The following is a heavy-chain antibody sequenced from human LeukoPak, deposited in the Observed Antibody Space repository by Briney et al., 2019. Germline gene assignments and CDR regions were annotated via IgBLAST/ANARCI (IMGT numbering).Heavy chain of an antibody. J-gene: IGHJ4*02. V-gene: IGHV4-59*01. CDR3: ARNGAPGYNFLDY. Sequence: KPSETLSLTCTVSGGSISSYYWSWIRQPPGKGLEWIGYIYYSGSTNYNPSLKSRVTISVDTSKNQFSLKLSSVTAADTAVYYCARNGAPGYNFLDYWGQGTLVTVSS. CDR2: IYYSGST. CDR1: GGSISSYY. D-gene: IGHD5-24*01.